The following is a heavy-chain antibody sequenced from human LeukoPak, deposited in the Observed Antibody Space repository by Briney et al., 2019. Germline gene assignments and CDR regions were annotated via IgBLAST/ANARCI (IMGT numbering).Heavy chain of an antibody. J-gene: IGHJ4*02. CDR3: ARALGDYLNPLLT. Sequence: GASVKVSCKASGYTFTNYGISWVRLAPGQGLEWMGWISVYNGNTNYAQKLQGRVTMTTDTSTSTAYMELRSLNSDDTAVYYCARALGDYLNPLLTWGQGTLVTVSS. D-gene: IGHD4-11*01. CDR1: GYTFTNYG. CDR2: ISVYNGNT. V-gene: IGHV1-18*01.